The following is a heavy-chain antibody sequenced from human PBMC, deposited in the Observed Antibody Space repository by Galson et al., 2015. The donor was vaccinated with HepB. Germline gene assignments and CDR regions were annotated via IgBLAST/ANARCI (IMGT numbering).Heavy chain of an antibody. CDR1: GYTFSSYG. V-gene: IGHV1-18*01. D-gene: IGHD2-2*01. Sequence: SVKVSCKASGYTFSSYGFTWVRQAPGQGLEWMGWISSYNGNTNYAQKFQGRVTMTTDTSASTAYMELKSLRSDDTAVYYCARVGVVPAAITVGRFDPWGQGTLVTVSS. CDR2: ISSYNGNT. CDR3: ARVGVVPAAITVGRFDP. J-gene: IGHJ5*02.